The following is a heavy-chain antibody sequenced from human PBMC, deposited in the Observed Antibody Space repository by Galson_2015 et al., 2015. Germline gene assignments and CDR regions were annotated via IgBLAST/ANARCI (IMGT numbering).Heavy chain of an antibody. Sequence: SLRLSCAASGFTFSNYAMSWVRQAPGKGLEWVSSLSGSGRDIHYADSVKGRFTISRDISKNTLDLQINSLRAENTAVYYCAKTALEWPTYYMDVWGKGTTVTVSS. CDR1: GFTFSNYA. V-gene: IGHV3-23*01. CDR3: AKTALEWPTYYMDV. CDR2: LSGSGRDI. D-gene: IGHD3-3*01. J-gene: IGHJ6*03.